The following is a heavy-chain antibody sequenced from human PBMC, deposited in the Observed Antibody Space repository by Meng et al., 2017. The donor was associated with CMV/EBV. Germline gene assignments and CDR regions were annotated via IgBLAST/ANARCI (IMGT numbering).Heavy chain of an antibody. V-gene: IGHV3-21*01. D-gene: IGHD3-10*01. Sequence: GASLKISCAASGFTFSSYSMNWVRQAPGKGLEWVSSISSSSYIYYADSVKGRFTISRDNAKNSLYLQMNSLRAEDTAVYYCARTAGSPLRYCFDYWGQGTLVTVSS. CDR1: GFTFSSYS. J-gene: IGHJ4*02. CDR3: ARTAGSPLRYCFDY. CDR2: ISSSSYI.